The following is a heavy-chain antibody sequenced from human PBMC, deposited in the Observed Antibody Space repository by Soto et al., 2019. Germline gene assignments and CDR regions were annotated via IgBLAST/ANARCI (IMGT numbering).Heavy chain of an antibody. Sequence: SCAASGFTFSSYEMNWVRQAPGKGLEWVSYISSSGSTIYYADSVKGRFTISRDNAKNSLYLQMNSLRAEDTAVYYCARGQTQDYASGWFDPWGQGTLVTVSS. J-gene: IGHJ5*02. V-gene: IGHV3-48*03. D-gene: IGHD4-17*01. CDR1: GFTFSSYE. CDR2: ISSSGSTI. CDR3: ARGQTQDYASGWFDP.